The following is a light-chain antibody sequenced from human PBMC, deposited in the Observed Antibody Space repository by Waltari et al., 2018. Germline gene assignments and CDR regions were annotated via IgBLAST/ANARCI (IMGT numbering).Light chain of an antibody. CDR2: GAS. J-gene: IGKJ1*01. CDR1: QSVSRS. CDR3: QHYVRLPAT. Sequence: IVLTQSPGTLSLSPGERATLSCRASQSVSRSLAWYQQKPGQAPKLLISGASTRATGIPDMFSGSGSGTDFSLTISSLGPEDFAIYFCQHYVRLPATFGQGTKVEIK. V-gene: IGKV3-20*01.